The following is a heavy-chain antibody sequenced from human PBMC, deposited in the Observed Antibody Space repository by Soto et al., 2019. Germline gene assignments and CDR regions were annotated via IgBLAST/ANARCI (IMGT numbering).Heavy chain of an antibody. CDR1: GVSINNYY. D-gene: IGHD6-25*01. Sequence: TLYLSCTVSGVSINNYYWTWIRLPPGKRLEWIWAIYYTRSTTYNPSLRSRVTFSVDTSKNQFSLSLAYVTAADTAVYFCAKVVSGGHTDYWGQGTLVTVSS. J-gene: IGHJ4*02. CDR2: IYYTRST. CDR3: AKVVSGGHTDY. V-gene: IGHV4-59*01.